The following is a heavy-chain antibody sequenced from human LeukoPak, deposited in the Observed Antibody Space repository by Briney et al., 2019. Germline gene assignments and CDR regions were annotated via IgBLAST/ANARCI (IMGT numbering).Heavy chain of an antibody. Sequence: PGGSLRLSCAASGFTVSSNYMSWVRQAPGKGLEWVSVIYNGGSTYYADSVKGRFTISRDNSKNTLYLQMNNLRAEDTAVYYCAKDAGWFGELLVTQWFDPWGQGTLVTVS. J-gene: IGHJ5*02. CDR1: GFTVSSNY. CDR3: AKDAGWFGELLVTQWFDP. V-gene: IGHV3-53*01. CDR2: IYNGGST. D-gene: IGHD3-10*01.